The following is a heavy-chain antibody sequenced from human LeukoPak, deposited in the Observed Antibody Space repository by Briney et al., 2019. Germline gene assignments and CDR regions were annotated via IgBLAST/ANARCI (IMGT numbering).Heavy chain of an antibody. V-gene: IGHV3-7*01. CDR3: ARVEASGYDHGAFDY. Sequence: GGSLRLSCAASGFTFNRYWMSWVRQAPGKGLEWVANIKQDGSEKYYVDSVKGRFTISRDNAKNSLYLQMNSLRAEDTAVYYCARVEASGYDHGAFDYWGQGTLVTVSS. J-gene: IGHJ4*02. D-gene: IGHD5-12*01. CDR2: IKQDGSEK. CDR1: GFTFNRYW.